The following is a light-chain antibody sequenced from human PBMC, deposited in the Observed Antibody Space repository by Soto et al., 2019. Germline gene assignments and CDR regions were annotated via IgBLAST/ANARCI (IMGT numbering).Light chain of an antibody. CDR1: QSISSW. Sequence: DIQMTQSSSTLSASVGDRVTITCRASQSISSWLAWYQQKPGKAPKLLIYDASSLESGVPSRFSGSGSGTEFTLTISSLQPDGFATYYCQQYNSYSMYTFGQGTKLEIK. J-gene: IGKJ2*01. V-gene: IGKV1-5*01. CDR3: QQYNSYSMYT. CDR2: DAS.